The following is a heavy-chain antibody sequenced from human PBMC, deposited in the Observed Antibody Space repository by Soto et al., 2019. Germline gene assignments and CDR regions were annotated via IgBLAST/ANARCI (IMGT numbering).Heavy chain of an antibody. CDR1: GGSISSYY. V-gene: IGHV4-59*01. CDR2: IYYSGST. D-gene: IGHD3-9*01. Sequence: PSETLSLTCTVSGGSISSYYWSWIRQPPGKGLEWIGYIYYSGSTNYNPSLKSRVTISVDTSKNQFSLKLSSLTAADTAVYYCARDRDWAFDYWGRGTLVTVSS. J-gene: IGHJ4*02. CDR3: ARDRDWAFDY.